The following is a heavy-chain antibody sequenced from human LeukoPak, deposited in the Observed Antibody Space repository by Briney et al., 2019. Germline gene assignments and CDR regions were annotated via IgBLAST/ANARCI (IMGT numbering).Heavy chain of an antibody. J-gene: IGHJ4*02. D-gene: IGHD3-22*01. CDR3: AGNALIYSDGNAYLHN. CDR1: GFTFSDNY. Sequence: PGGSLRLSCAASGFTFSDNYMNWIRQTPGKGLEWISYISSSGTTIYYADSVKGRFTISRDNAKNSLYLQMNTLRAEDTAVYYCAGNALIYSDGNAYLHNWGQGTLVTVSS. CDR2: ISSSGTTI. V-gene: IGHV3-11*01.